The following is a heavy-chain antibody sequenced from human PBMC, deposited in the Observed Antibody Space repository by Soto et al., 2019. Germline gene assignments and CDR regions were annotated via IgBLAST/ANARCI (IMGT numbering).Heavy chain of an antibody. CDR1: GFTFHDYA. V-gene: IGHV3-9*01. CDR3: AQGSRSDSSCYSGFFAY. CDR2: ISWDSGNI. J-gene: IGHJ4*02. D-gene: IGHD2-15*01. Sequence: EVQLVESGGGLVQPGRSLRLSCTASGFTFHDYAIHWVRQVPGKGLEWVSGISWDSGNIGYADSVQGRFTISRDNAKNSLYLQMNSLRPEDTAFYYCAQGSRSDSSCYSGFFAYWGQGTLVTVSS.